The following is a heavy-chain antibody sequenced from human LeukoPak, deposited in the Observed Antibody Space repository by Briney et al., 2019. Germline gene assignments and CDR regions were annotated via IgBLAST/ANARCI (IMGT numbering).Heavy chain of an antibody. D-gene: IGHD1-20*01. CDR2: TYYTSKWSN. Sequence: SQTLSLTCAISGDSVSTNDVAWNWIRQSPSRGLEWLGRTYYTSKWSNDYALPVKGRVTINPDTSKNQFSLQMNSVTPEDTAVYYCARYNWGVGRSFDIWGQGTMVTVSS. V-gene: IGHV6-1*01. J-gene: IGHJ3*02. CDR3: ARYNWGVGRSFDI. CDR1: GDSVSTNDVA.